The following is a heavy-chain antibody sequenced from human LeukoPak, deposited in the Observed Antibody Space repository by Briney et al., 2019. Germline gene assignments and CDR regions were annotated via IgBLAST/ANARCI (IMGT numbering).Heavy chain of an antibody. Sequence: SETLSLTCTVSGGPISSSSYYWGWIRQPPGKGLEWNGSIYYSGITYYNPSLKSRVTISVDTSKNQFSLKLSSVTAADTAVYYCASRYYDFWSGRTSYYYMDVWGKGTTVTVSS. J-gene: IGHJ6*03. CDR2: IYYSGIT. CDR3: ASRYYDFWSGRTSYYYMDV. V-gene: IGHV4-39*01. CDR1: GGPISSSSYY. D-gene: IGHD3-3*01.